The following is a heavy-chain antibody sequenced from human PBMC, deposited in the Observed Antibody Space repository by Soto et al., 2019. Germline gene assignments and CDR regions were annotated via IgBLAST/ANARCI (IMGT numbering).Heavy chain of an antibody. CDR3: TTLTTYDFWSGYLATFDY. D-gene: IGHD3-3*01. CDR1: GFTFSNAW. J-gene: IGHJ4*02. CDR2: IKSKTDGGTT. Sequence: GGSLRPSCAASGFTFSNAWMNWVRQAPGKGLEWVGRIKSKTDGGTTDYAAPVKGRFTISRDDSKNTLYLQMNSLKTEDTAVYYCTTLTTYDFWSGYLATFDYWGQGTLVTVSS. V-gene: IGHV3-15*07.